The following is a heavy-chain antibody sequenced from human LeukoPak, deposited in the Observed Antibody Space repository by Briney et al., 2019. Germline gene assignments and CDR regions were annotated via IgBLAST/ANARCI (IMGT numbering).Heavy chain of an antibody. V-gene: IGHV3-9*01. CDR1: GFTFDDYA. J-gene: IGHJ4*02. CDR3: AAGRGYCSSTSCYNGLDFDY. Sequence: GGSLRLSCAASGFTFDDYAMHWVRQAPGKGLEWVSGISWNGGSIGYADSVKGRFTISRDNAKNSLYLQMNSLRAEDTALYYCAAGRGYCSSTSCYNGLDFDYWGQGTLVTVSS. D-gene: IGHD2-2*02. CDR2: ISWNGGSI.